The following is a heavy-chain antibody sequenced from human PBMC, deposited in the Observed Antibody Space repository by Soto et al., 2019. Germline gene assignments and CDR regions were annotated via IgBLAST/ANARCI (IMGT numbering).Heavy chain of an antibody. D-gene: IGHD2-21*02. CDR2: INAGNGNT. CDR3: AGVVTDYYGMDV. Sequence: QVPLVQSGAEVQKPGASVKVSCKASGYTFTSYAMHWVRQAPGQRLEWMGWINAGNGNTRYSQNFQGRVTITRDTSASTAYMELSSLRSEDTAVYYCAGVVTDYYGMDVWGQGTTVTVSS. V-gene: IGHV1-3*01. CDR1: GYTFTSYA. J-gene: IGHJ6*02.